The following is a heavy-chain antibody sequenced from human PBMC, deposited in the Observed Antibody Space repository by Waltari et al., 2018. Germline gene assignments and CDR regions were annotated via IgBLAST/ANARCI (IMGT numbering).Heavy chain of an antibody. J-gene: IGHJ3*01. CDR3: ARPHRVPVHVFDL. CDR2: VYPCYSVT. V-gene: IGHV5-51*01. D-gene: IGHD2-2*01. CDR1: AYSFTSYW. Sequence: EGQLAQSGAEMKKPGESLRISCKGSAYSFTSYWIAWVRQMPGKGLEWMGFVYPCYSVTKYSPSFQCQVSFSADKSINTVYLHCMSLYASDSATYYCARPHRVPVHVFDLWGQGTKVTVSS.